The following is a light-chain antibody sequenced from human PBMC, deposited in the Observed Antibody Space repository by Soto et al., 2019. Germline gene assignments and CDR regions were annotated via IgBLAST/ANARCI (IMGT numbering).Light chain of an antibody. CDR3: QQYNNWPPLT. CDR2: GAS. V-gene: IGKV3-15*01. Sequence: EIVMTQSPATLSVSPGERATLSCRASQSVSSNLAWYQQKPGQAPRLLIYGASTRATGIPARLSGSGSGTEFTLTISNLQYEDFAVYYCQQYNNWPPLTFGGGTKVEIK. CDR1: QSVSSN. J-gene: IGKJ4*01.